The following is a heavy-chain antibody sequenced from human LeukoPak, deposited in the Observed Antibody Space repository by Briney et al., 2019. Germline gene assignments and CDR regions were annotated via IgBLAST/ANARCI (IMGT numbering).Heavy chain of an antibody. CDR2: ISNIGST. CDR1: NDSIKDYY. V-gene: IGHV4-59*12. CDR3: ARDKGIAARVYWFDP. Sequence: SETLSLTCTVSNDSIKDYYWNWIRQPPGKGLEWIGFISNIGSTNYNPSLKSRVTMSVDTSKNQFSLKLSSVTAADTAVYYCARDKGIAARVYWFDPWGQGTLVTVSS. D-gene: IGHD6-6*01. J-gene: IGHJ5*02.